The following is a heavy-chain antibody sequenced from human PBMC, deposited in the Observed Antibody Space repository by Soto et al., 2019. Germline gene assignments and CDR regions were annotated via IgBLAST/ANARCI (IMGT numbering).Heavy chain of an antibody. V-gene: IGHV4-39*01. D-gene: IGHD6-6*01. CDR1: GGSISSISYY. J-gene: IGHJ6*02. CDR3: ARHASRSPRYYCYYGMDX. Sequence: SETLSLTCTVSGGSISSISYYWGWIRQPPGKGLELIGSIYYSGSTYYNPSLKSRVTISVDTSKNQFSLKLSSVTAADTAVYYCARHASRSPRYYCYYGMDXWGQGTTVTVS. CDR2: IYYSGST.